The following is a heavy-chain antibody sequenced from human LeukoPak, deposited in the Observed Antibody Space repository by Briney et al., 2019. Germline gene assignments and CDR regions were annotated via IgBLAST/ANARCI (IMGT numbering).Heavy chain of an antibody. Sequence: GGSLRLSCEVSGFTFRSAYMSWVRQAPGRGLEWVGRVKSETDGGTTDCGAPVKGRFTISRDDSTDTLYLQMNNLKNEDTAVYYCTTERRESSGWYNWCFDYWGQGTLVTVSS. J-gene: IGHJ4*02. D-gene: IGHD6-19*01. CDR3: TTERRESSGWYNWCFDY. CDR2: VKSETDGGTT. V-gene: IGHV3-15*01. CDR1: GFTFRSAY.